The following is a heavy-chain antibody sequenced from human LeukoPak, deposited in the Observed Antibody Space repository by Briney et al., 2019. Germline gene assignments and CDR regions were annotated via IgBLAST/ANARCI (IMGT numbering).Heavy chain of an antibody. CDR2: ISSSSYI. J-gene: IGHJ6*02. D-gene: IGHD2-2*01. CDR1: GFTFSSYS. Sequence: GGSLRLSCAASGFTFSSYSMNWVRQAPGKGLEWVSSISSSSYIYYADSVKGRFTISRDNAKNSLYLQMNSLRAEDTAVYYCASTYCSSTSCYEGAYYYYYGTDVWGQGTTVTVSS. CDR3: ASTYCSSTSCYEGAYYYYYGTDV. V-gene: IGHV3-21*01.